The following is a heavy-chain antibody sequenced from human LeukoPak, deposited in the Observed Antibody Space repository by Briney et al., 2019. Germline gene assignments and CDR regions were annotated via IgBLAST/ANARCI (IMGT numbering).Heavy chain of an antibody. J-gene: IGHJ4*02. Sequence: GRSLRLSCAASGFTFSSYAMHWVRQAPGKGLEWVAVISYDGSNKYYADSVKGRFTISRDNSKNTLYLQMNSLRAEDTAVYYCARAEDPTTVPFSAYWGQGTLVTVSS. CDR3: ARAEDPTTVPFSAY. CDR1: GFTFSSYA. D-gene: IGHD4-17*01. V-gene: IGHV3-30-3*01. CDR2: ISYDGSNK.